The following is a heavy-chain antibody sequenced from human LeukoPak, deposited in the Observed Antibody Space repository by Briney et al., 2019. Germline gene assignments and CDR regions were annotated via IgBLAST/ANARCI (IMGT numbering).Heavy chain of an antibody. CDR3: AAQNWNDAF. J-gene: IGHJ4*02. V-gene: IGHV3-48*03. CDR2: ISSSGSTI. Sequence: PGGSLRLSCAASGFTFSSYEMNWVRQAPGKGLEWVSYISSSGSTIYYADSVKGRFTISRDNAKNSLYLQMNSLRAEDTAVYYCAAQNWNDAFWGQGTLVTVSS. D-gene: IGHD1-1*01. CDR1: GFTFSSYE.